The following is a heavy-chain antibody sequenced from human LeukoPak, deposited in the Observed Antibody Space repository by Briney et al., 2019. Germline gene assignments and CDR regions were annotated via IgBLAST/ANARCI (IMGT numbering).Heavy chain of an antibody. Sequence: GGSLRLSCAASGFTFSSYNMNWVRQAPGKGLEWVAVISYDGSNKYYADSVKGRFTISRDNSKNTLYLQMNSLRAEDTAVYYCAKDFDYWGQGTLVTVSS. CDR1: GFTFSSYN. V-gene: IGHV3-30*18. J-gene: IGHJ4*02. CDR3: AKDFDY. CDR2: ISYDGSNK.